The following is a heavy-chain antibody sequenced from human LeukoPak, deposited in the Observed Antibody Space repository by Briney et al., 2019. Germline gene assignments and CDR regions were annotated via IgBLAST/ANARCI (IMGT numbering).Heavy chain of an antibody. V-gene: IGHV4-34*01. CDR3: ARGRDSYYYDSSGYYLLY. Sequence: PSETLSLTCAVYGGSFSGYYWSWIRQPPGKGLEWIGEIDHSGSTNYNPSLKSRVTISVDTSKNQFSLKLSSVTAVDTAVYYCARGRDSYYYDSSGYYLLYWGQGTLVTVSS. CDR1: GGSFSGYY. CDR2: IDHSGST. D-gene: IGHD3-22*01. J-gene: IGHJ4*02.